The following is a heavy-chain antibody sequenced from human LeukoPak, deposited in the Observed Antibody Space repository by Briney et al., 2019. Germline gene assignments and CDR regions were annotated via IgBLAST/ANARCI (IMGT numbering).Heavy chain of an antibody. CDR3: ARGPFHYSDY. V-gene: IGHV4-34*01. CDR1: GGSFSGYY. D-gene: IGHD3-3*02. Sequence: PSETLSLTCAVYGGSFSGYYWSWIRQPPGKGLEWIGEINHSGSTNYNPSLKSRVTISVDTSKNQFSLKLSSVTAADTAVYYCARGPFHYSDYWGQGTLVTVSS. CDR2: INHSGST. J-gene: IGHJ4*02.